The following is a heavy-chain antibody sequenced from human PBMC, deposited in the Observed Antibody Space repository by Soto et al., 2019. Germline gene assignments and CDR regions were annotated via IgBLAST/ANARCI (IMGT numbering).Heavy chain of an antibody. V-gene: IGHV3-30*18. CDR3: AKAPAAAGKHRYYFDY. Sequence: GGSLRLSCAASGFTFSSYGMHWVRQAPGKGLEWVAVISYDGSNKYYADSVKGRFTISRDNSKNTLYLQMNSLRAEDTAVYYCAKAPAAAGKHRYYFDYGGQGTLVTVSS. CDR1: GFTFSSYG. D-gene: IGHD6-13*01. CDR2: ISYDGSNK. J-gene: IGHJ4*02.